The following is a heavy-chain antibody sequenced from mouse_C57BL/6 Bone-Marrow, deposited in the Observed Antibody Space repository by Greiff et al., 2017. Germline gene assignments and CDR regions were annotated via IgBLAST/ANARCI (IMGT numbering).Heavy chain of an antibody. J-gene: IGHJ2*01. D-gene: IGHD3-3*01. CDR2: IYPGSGNT. Sequence: QVQLKESGAELVRPGASVKLSCKASGYTFTDYYINWVKQRPGQGLEWIARIYPGSGNTYYNEKFKGKATLTAEKSSSTAYMQLSSLTSEDSAVYSCARSGLPFDYWGQGTTLTVSA. CDR3: ARSGLPFDY. V-gene: IGHV1-76*01. CDR1: GYTFTDYY.